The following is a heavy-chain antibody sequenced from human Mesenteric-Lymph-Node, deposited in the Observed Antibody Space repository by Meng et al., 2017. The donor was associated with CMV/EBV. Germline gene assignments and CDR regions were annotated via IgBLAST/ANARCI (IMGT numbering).Heavy chain of an antibody. CDR3: ARDTAWAKWGYGVVDS. CDR2: MYYSGST. J-gene: IGHJ4*02. V-gene: IGHV4-30-4*08. D-gene: IGHD7-27*01. Sequence: CSCDYCWCWIRQLPGAGVEWIGYMYYSGSTYYNTSLRRRVNISLATSKTPFSLKLSSVPAADTALYSCARDTAWAKWGYGVVDSWGQGTLVTVSS. CDR1: CSCDYC.